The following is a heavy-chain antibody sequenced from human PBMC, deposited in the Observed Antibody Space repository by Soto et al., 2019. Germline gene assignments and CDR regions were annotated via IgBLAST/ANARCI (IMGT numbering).Heavy chain of an antibody. CDR1: GYSFTSYW. CDR3: ARQLGHWLVRTVEDV. J-gene: IGHJ6*02. D-gene: IGHD6-19*01. Sequence: PGESLKISCKGSGYSFTSYWISWVRQMPGKGLEWMGRIDPSDSYTNYSPSFQGHVTISADKSISTAYLQWSSLKASDTAMYYCARQLGHWLVRTVEDVWGQGTTVTVSS. V-gene: IGHV5-10-1*01. CDR2: IDPSDSYT.